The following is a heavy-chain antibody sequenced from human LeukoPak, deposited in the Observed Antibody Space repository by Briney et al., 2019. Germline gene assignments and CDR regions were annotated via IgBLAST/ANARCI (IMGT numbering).Heavy chain of an antibody. CDR2: IGGSGDKT. CDR3: VRRGDASSGWGDHDY. D-gene: IGHD6-19*01. CDR1: GFTFNRNA. J-gene: IGHJ4*02. V-gene: IGHV3-23*01. Sequence: GGSLRLSCAACGFTFNRNAISWVRQAPGKGLEWVSTIGGSGDKTFYADSVKGRFTISRDNSKNMLHLQMSGLTGEDTALYYCVRRGDASSGWGDHDYWGQGALVTVSS.